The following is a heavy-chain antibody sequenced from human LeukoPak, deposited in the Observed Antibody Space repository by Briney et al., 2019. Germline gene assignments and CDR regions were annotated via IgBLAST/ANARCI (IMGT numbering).Heavy chain of an antibody. CDR2: IYSSGST. CDR1: GVSISSGGYY. Sequence: SETLSLTCAVSGVSISSGGYYWNWIRQPAGKGLEWIGRIYSSGSTNYNPSLTSRVTISIDSSKSHFSLKLTSVTAADTAVYYCARDNAYGQQAFDIWGQGTMVTVSS. V-gene: IGHV4-61*02. CDR3: ARDNAYGQQAFDI. J-gene: IGHJ3*02. D-gene: IGHD3-10*01.